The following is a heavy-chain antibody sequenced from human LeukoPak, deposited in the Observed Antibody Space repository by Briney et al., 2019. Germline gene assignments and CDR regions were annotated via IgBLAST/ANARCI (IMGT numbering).Heavy chain of an antibody. CDR3: ARFTTYNYEGRTYSSPYYFDY. Sequence: PSETLSLTCTVSGGSITNYYWSWIRQPPGKGLEWIGYIYYTGSTNYNPSLKSRVTISADTSKSQFSLKLSSVTAADTAVYYCARFTTYNYEGRTYSSPYYFDYWGQGTLVTVSS. CDR2: IYYTGST. D-gene: IGHD3-22*01. V-gene: IGHV4-59*01. CDR1: GGSITNYY. J-gene: IGHJ4*02.